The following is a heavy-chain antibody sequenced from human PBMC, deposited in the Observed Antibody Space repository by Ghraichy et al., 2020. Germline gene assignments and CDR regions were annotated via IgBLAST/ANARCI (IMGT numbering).Heavy chain of an antibody. J-gene: IGHJ4*02. CDR3: ARHVAVSGTRGFDY. D-gene: IGHD6-19*01. CDR1: GGSITTNW. Sequence: TLSLTCVVSGGSITTNWWSWVRQPPGKGLEWIGEIYHTGSRHYNPSLQSRLTISIDKAKDQLSLLLTSVTAADTAVYYGARHVAVSGTRGFDYWGQGTLGTVAS. V-gene: IGHV4-4*02. CDR2: IYHTGSR.